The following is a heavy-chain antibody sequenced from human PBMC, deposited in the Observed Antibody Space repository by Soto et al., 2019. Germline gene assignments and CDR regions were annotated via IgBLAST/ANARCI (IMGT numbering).Heavy chain of an antibody. Sequence: QLQLQESGPGLVKPSETLSLTCTVSGGSISSTSYFWGWIRQPPGKGLEWIGSIYYSGSTYYNPSLKSRVTISVDTSKNHFSLKLSSVTAADTAVYYCARCAREYSSAYNWFDPWGQGTLVTVSS. CDR1: GGSISSTSYF. D-gene: IGHD6-6*01. CDR3: ARCAREYSSAYNWFDP. J-gene: IGHJ5*02. CDR2: IYYSGST. V-gene: IGHV4-39*02.